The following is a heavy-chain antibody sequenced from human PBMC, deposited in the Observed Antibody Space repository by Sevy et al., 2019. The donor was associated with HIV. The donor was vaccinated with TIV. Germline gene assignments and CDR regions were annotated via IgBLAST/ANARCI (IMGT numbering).Heavy chain of an antibody. V-gene: IGHV3-7*03. CDR1: GFTFSSYW. CDR2: IKQDGSEK. J-gene: IGHJ3*02. D-gene: IGHD3-22*01. CDR3: ASSAYYDSSCSDVFDI. Sequence: GGSLRLSCAASGFTFSSYWMSWVRQAPGKGLEWVANIKQDGSEKYYVDSVKGRFTFSIDNAKNSQYLQMNSLSAEDADVYYCASSAYYDSSCSDVFDIWGQGTMVTVSS.